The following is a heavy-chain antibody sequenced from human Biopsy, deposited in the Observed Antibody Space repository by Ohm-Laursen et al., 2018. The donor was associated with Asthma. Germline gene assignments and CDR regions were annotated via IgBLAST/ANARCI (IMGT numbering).Heavy chain of an antibody. CDR3: ARGSSSRLSQWELLVSGGKRAHSYYGMDV. CDR1: GGSFSSNY. J-gene: IGHJ6*02. V-gene: IGHV4-34*01. CDR2: NHHRGYT. Sequence: SDTLSLTCAVYGGSFSSNYWSWIRQTPGKGLEWLGDNHHRGYTNYNPSPSRRPTLSVDPSKNQFSMRLTSVTAADTAVYYCARGSSSRLSQWELLVSGGKRAHSYYGMDVWGQGTTVTASS. D-gene: IGHD1-26*01.